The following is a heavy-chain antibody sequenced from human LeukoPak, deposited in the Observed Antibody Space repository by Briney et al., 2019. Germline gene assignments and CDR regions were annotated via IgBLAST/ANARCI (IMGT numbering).Heavy chain of an antibody. D-gene: IGHD4-17*01. CDR2: ISGSGGST. J-gene: IGHJ4*02. CDR3: ANAGFATVTTKGVH. CDR1: GFTFSSYG. V-gene: IGHV3-23*01. Sequence: PGGSLRLSCAASGFTFSSYGMSWVRQAPGKGLEWISAISGSGGSTYYADSVKGRFTISRDNSKNTLYLQMNSLRAEDTAVYYCANAGFATVTTKGVHWGQGTLVTVSS.